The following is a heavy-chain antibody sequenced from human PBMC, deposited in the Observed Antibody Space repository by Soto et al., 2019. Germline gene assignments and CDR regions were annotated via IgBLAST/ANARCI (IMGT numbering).Heavy chain of an antibody. CDR1: GFTFTRYS. CDR2: ISSTTNYI. J-gene: IGHJ4*02. CDR3: ARESEDLTSNFDY. Sequence: GGSLRLSCAASGFTFTRYSMNWVRQAPGKGLEWVSSISSTTNYIYYADSMKGRFTVSRDSAKNSVYLEMNSLGAEDTALYYCARESEDLTSNFDYWGQGTLVTAPQ. V-gene: IGHV3-21*01.